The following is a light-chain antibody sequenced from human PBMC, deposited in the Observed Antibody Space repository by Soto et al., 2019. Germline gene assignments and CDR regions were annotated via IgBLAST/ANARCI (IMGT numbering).Light chain of an antibody. V-gene: IGKV3-15*01. CDR2: GAS. CDR1: QSVSSN. CDR3: QQYNNWPPAWT. J-gene: IGKJ1*01. Sequence: MTQSPATLSLSSGERATLSCRGSQSVSSNLAWYQQKPSQSPRLLXXGASARATGIGARFSGSGSGTHFTLTISSLQSEDVAVYYCQQYNNWPPAWTVGQGTKVEI.